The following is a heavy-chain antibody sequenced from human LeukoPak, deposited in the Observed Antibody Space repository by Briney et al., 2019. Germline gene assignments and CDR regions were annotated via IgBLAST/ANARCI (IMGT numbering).Heavy chain of an antibody. CDR2: ISSSSTYI. D-gene: IGHD3-22*01. CDR1: GFTFSSYS. CDR3: ASPLPSGY. V-gene: IGHV3-21*01. Sequence: GGSLRLSCAASGFTFSSYSMNWVRQAPGKGLEWVSSISSSSTYIYYADSVKGRFTISRDNAKNSPYLQMNSLRAEDTAVYYCASPLPSGYWGQGTLVIVSS. J-gene: IGHJ4*02.